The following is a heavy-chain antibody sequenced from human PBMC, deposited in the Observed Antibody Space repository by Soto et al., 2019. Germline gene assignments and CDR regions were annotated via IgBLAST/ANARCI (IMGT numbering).Heavy chain of an antibody. CDR2: LYSGVGT. D-gene: IGHD6-19*01. CDR3: AKEVASGWNAFDA. CDR1: GFSVTSNY. Sequence: EVQLVESGGGLVQPGGSLRLSCAASGFSVTSNYMNWVRQTPGKRLEWVSVLYSGVGTYYADSVKGRFTISRDDSKNTLYLQMTSLSADDTAVYYCAKEVASGWNAFDAWGQGTMVTVSS. V-gene: IGHV3-53*04. J-gene: IGHJ3*01.